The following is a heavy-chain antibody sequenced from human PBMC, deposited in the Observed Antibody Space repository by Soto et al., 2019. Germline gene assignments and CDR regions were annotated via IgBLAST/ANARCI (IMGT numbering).Heavy chain of an antibody. D-gene: IGHD6-25*01. Sequence: VRLQESGPGLVKPSQTLSLTCTVSGGSIYTGDYYWSWIRQPPGKGLEWIGSIYYIGDTEYNPSLKSRLTMSVDTSKNQFSLRLTSVTAADTAVYYCARDPPVETGYFKAMDVWGQGTTVTVSS. CDR1: GGSIYTGDYY. CDR3: ARDPPVETGYFKAMDV. CDR2: IYYIGDT. V-gene: IGHV4-30-4*01. J-gene: IGHJ6*02.